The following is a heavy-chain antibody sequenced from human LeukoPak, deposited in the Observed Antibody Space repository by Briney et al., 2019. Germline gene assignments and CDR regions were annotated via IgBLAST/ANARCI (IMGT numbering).Heavy chain of an antibody. V-gene: IGHV3-23*01. CDR2: IIADADDT. CDR3: ARDGTTTRYNWFDS. J-gene: IGHJ5*01. D-gene: IGHD1-7*01. Sequence: HPGGSLRLSCAASGFTFGNYAMSWVRQAPGKGLEWVSGIIADADDTYYADSVKGRFTISRDHSKNTLHLQMNSLRAEDAAIYYCARDGTTTRYNWFDSWGQGTLVTVSS. CDR1: GFTFGNYA.